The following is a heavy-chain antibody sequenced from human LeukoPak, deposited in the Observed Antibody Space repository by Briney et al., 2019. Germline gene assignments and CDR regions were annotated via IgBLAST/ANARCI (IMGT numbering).Heavy chain of an antibody. Sequence: SETLSLTCGVSGYSITSGYYWAWIRQPPGKGLEWIGNIYYSGSTYYNPSLKSRVTISVDTSKNQFSLKLSSVTAADTAVYYCARRYSNYFFDYWGQGTLVTVFS. J-gene: IGHJ4*02. V-gene: IGHV4-38-2*01. D-gene: IGHD4-11*01. CDR1: GYSITSGYY. CDR2: IYYSGST. CDR3: ARRYSNYFFDY.